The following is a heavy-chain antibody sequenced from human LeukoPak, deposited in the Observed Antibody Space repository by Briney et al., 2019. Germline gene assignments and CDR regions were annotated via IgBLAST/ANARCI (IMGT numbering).Heavy chain of an antibody. CDR1: GFTFSTYS. D-gene: IGHD2/OR15-2a*01. CDR3: AILSWDGRGSFY. V-gene: IGHV3-23*01. CDR2: IRSGGENT. Sequence: GGSLRLSCAASGFTFSTYSMSWVRQAPGKGLEWVSAIRSGGENTYYADSVRGRFTISRDNSRGTLSLQMDSLRAEDTAVYFCAILSWDGRGSFYWGQGTLVTVSS. J-gene: IGHJ4*02.